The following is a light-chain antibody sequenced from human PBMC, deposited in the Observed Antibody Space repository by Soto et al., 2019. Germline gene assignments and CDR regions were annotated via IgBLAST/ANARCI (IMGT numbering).Light chain of an antibody. CDR2: LGS. CDR3: MQTLQTPLT. CDR1: QSLLHSNGYNC. V-gene: IGKV2-28*01. Sequence: DIVMTQSPLSLPVTPGEPASISCRSSQSLLHSNGYNCLDWYLQKPGQSPQLLIYLGSNRASGVPDRFSGSVSGTDFTLQISRVEAEDVGVYYCMQTLQTPLTFGQGTKVEL. J-gene: IGKJ1*01.